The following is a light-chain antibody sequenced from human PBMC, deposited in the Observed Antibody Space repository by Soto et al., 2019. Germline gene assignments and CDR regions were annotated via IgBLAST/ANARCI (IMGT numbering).Light chain of an antibody. CDR2: EVS. V-gene: IGLV2-14*01. CDR1: SSDVGAYNY. CDR3: CSYTSTNSRV. Sequence: QSALTQPPSASGSPGQSVTISCTGTSSDVGAYNYVSWYQQHPGKAPKLMIFEVSNRPSGVSNRFSGSKSGNTASLTISGLQAEDEAYYYCCSYTSTNSRVFGGGTQLTVL. J-gene: IGLJ3*02.